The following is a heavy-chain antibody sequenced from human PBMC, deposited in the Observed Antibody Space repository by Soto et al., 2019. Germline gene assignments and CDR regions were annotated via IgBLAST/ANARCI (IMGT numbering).Heavy chain of an antibody. D-gene: IGHD2-2*01. CDR1: GFTFSSYS. Sequence: EVQLVESGGGLIQPGGSLRLSCAASGFTFSSYSMNWVRQAPGKGLEWVSYISSSSSTIYYADSVKGRFTISRDNAKNSLYLQMNSLRAEDTAVYYCATSLVVPAAVSDYWGQGTLVTVSS. CDR3: ATSLVVPAAVSDY. CDR2: ISSSSSTI. J-gene: IGHJ4*02. V-gene: IGHV3-48*01.